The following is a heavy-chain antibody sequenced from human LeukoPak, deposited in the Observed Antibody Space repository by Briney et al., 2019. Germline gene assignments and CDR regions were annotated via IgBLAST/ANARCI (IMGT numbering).Heavy chain of an antibody. D-gene: IGHD1-26*01. Sequence: GGPLRLSCVASGFTFSISWVTWVRLAPGKGLEWVANIDKHGNKKYYVDSVKGRFAISRDYASNSVFLQMDSLRAEDTSVYYCARDAGWGYYDLWGQGTPVTVSS. V-gene: IGHV3-7*01. J-gene: IGHJ4*02. CDR3: ARDAGWGYYDL. CDR1: GFTFSISW. CDR2: IDKHGNKK.